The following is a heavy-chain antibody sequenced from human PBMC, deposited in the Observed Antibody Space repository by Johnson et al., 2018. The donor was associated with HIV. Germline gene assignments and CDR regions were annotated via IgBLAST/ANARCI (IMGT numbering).Heavy chain of an antibody. CDR3: AVGIQLWFASAGDAFDM. V-gene: IGHV3-9*01. CDR1: GFTFDDYA. J-gene: IGHJ3*02. Sequence: VQLVESGGGLVQPGRSLRLSCAASGFTFDDYAMHWVRQAPGKGLEWVSGISWNSGSIGYAGSVKGRFTISRDNAKNSLYLQMNYLPPEDTAMYYCAVGIQLWFASAGDAFDMWGQGTMVTVSS. D-gene: IGHD5-18*01. CDR2: ISWNSGSI.